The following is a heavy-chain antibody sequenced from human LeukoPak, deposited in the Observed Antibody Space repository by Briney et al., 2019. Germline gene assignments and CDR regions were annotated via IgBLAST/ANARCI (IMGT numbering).Heavy chain of an antibody. D-gene: IGHD3-10*01. CDR3: ARADYYGSGSYYNLYDY. V-gene: IGHV1-8*01. Sequence: GPSEKVSCKASGDTFTSYDINWVRQATGQGLEWMGWMNPNSGNTGYAQKFQGRVTMTRNTSISTAYMELSSLRSEDTAVYYCARADYYGSGSYYNLYDYCGQGTLVTVSS. CDR1: GDTFTSYD. J-gene: IGHJ4*02. CDR2: MNPNSGNT.